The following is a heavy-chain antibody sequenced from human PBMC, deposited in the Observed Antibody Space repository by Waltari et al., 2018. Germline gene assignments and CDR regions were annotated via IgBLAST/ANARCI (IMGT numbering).Heavy chain of an antibody. J-gene: IGHJ4*02. V-gene: IGHV4-59*11. CDR3: ARAPDLRKLDY. CDR1: GGSISSHY. D-gene: IGHD3-3*01. CDR2: IYYSGST. Sequence: QVQLQESGPGLVKPSETLSLTCTVSGGSISSHYWSWLRQPPGKGLEWIGYIYYSGSTNYNPSLKSRVTISVDTSKNQFSLKLSSVTAADTAVYYCARAPDLRKLDYWGQGTLVTVSS.